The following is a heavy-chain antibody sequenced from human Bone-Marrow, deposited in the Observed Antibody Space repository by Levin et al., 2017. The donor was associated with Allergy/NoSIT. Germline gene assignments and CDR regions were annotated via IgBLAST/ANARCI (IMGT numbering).Heavy chain of an antibody. Sequence: SQTLSLPCTVSGGSVSSGNYFWSWIRQPPGKGLEWIGYVSYSGNSNYNPSLRGRVGVLMDKSKGQFSLRMTSVTAADTAVYYCARNRGYDFDKWGQGTLVTVSS. CDR3: ARNRGYDFDK. CDR2: VSYSGNS. CDR1: GGSVSSGNYF. V-gene: IGHV4-61*01. D-gene: IGHD5-12*01. J-gene: IGHJ4*02.